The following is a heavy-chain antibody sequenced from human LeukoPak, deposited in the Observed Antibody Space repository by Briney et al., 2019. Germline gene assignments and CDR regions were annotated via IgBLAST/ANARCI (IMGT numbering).Heavy chain of an antibody. J-gene: IGHJ4*02. CDR1: GYTFTTYY. D-gene: IGHD3-22*01. Sequence: GASVKVSFKTSGYTFTTYYIHWVRQAPGQGLEWMGIINPSGGTTTYAQQFQGRVTMTRDTSTSTVYMELNTLRSEDTAVYYCARGSNYYYDSSADYPRYWGQGTLVTVSS. V-gene: IGHV1-46*01. CDR2: INPSGGTT. CDR3: ARGSNYYYDSSADYPRY.